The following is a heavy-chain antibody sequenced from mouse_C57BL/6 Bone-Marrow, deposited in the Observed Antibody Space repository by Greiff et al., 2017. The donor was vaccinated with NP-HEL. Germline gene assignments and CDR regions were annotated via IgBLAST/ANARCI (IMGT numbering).Heavy chain of an antibody. Sequence: EVQLVESGPELVKPGASVKIPCKASGYTFTDYNMDWVKQSHGKSLEWIGDINPNNGGTIYNQKFKGKATLTVDKSSSTAYMERRSLTSEDTAVYYCARGYLDYWGQGTTLTVSS. D-gene: IGHD5-1*01. J-gene: IGHJ2*01. CDR3: ARGYLDY. CDR1: GYTFTDYN. V-gene: IGHV1-18*01. CDR2: INPNNGGT.